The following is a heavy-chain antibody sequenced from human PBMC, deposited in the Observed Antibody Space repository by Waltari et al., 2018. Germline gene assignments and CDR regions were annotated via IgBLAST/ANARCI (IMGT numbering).Heavy chain of an antibody. V-gene: IGHV1-69*01. CDR1: GGTFSSYA. D-gene: IGHD6-19*01. J-gene: IGHJ4*02. CDR3: ARDNRWRGSGWSIQDY. CDR2: ISPIFGTA. Sequence: QVQLVQSGAEVKKPGSSVKVSCKASGGTFSSYAISWVRQAPGQGLEWMGGISPIFGTANYAQKFQGRVTITADESTSTAYMELSSLRSEDTAVYYCARDNRWRGSGWSIQDYWGQGTLVTVSS.